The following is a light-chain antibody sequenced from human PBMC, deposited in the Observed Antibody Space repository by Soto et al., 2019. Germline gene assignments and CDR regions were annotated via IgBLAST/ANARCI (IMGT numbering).Light chain of an antibody. Sequence: DIQMTQSPSSLSASVGDRVTITCRASQSINTFLNWYQQKPGKAPELLIYAASSLQSEVPSRFSGSGSGTDFTLTISSLQPEDFATYYCQQTYSFPLAFGPGTKVDIK. CDR1: QSINTF. V-gene: IGKV1-39*01. J-gene: IGKJ3*01. CDR3: QQTYSFPLA. CDR2: AAS.